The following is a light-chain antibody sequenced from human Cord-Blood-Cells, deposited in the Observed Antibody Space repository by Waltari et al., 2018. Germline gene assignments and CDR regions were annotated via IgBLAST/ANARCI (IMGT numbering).Light chain of an antibody. J-gene: IGLJ3*02. CDR3: CSYAGSSNWV. CDR2: EGS. Sequence: QSALTQPTSVAWSPGQAITIPCARTSRDVGSYTLCTWCQQHPGKAPKPMIYEGSKRPSGVSNRFSGSKSGNTASLTISGLQAEDEADYYCCSYAGSSNWVFGGGTKLTVL. CDR1: SRDVGSYTL. V-gene: IGLV2-23*01.